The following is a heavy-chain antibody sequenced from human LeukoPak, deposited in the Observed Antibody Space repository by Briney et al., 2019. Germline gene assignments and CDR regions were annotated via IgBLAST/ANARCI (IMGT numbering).Heavy chain of an antibody. D-gene: IGHD3-22*01. CDR3: ARAPSEIGGYYPEYFRH. V-gene: IGHV3-74*01. J-gene: IGHJ1*01. CDR2: IKSDGGT. Sequence: PGGSLRLSCAASGFTVSTYWMDWVRHAPGKGLVWVSRIKSDGGTNYADSVKGRFTISRDNAKNTVSLQMNSLRHEDTGVYYCARAPSEIGGYYPEYFRHWGQGTLVTVSS. CDR1: GFTVSTYW.